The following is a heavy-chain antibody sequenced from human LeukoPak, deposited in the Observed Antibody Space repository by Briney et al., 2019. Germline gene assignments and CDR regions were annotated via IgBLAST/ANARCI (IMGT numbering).Heavy chain of an antibody. D-gene: IGHD3-3*01. J-gene: IGHJ6*03. CDR1: GYIFTSYG. V-gene: IGHV1-18*01. CDR2: ISAYNGNT. Sequence: ASVKVSCKASGYIFTSYGISWVRQAPGQGLEWMGWISAYNGNTNYAQKLQGRVTMTTDTSTSTAYMELRSLRSDDTAVYYCAREGLVAIFGVVDYYYYMDVWGKGTTVTVSS. CDR3: AREGLVAIFGVVDYYYYMDV.